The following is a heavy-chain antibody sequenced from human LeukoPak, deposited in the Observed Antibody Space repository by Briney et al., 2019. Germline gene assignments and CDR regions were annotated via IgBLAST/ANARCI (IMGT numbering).Heavy chain of an antibody. D-gene: IGHD3-10*01. J-gene: IGHJ5*02. CDR2: INPNSGGT. CDR1: GYTFTGYY. V-gene: IGHV1-2*02. CDR3: ARVVYYGSGITRYNWFDP. Sequence: GASVKVSCKASGYTFTGYYMHWVRQAPGQGLEWMGWINPNSGGTNYAQKFQGRVTMTRDTSISTAYMELSRLRSDDTAVYYCARVVYYGSGITRYNWFDPWGQGTLVTVSS.